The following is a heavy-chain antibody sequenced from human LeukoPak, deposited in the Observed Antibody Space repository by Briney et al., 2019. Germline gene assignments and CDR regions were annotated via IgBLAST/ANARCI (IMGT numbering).Heavy chain of an antibody. V-gene: IGHV4-59*01. Sequence: SETLSLTCTVSGGSISSYYWSWIRQPPGTGLEWMGYIYYSGSTNYNPSLKSRVTISVDTSKNQCSLKLSSVTAADTAVYYCARLPLGYCSSTSCYRGGYYYYGMDVWGQGTTVTVSS. CDR1: GGSISSYY. J-gene: IGHJ6*02. CDR2: IYYSGST. CDR3: ARLPLGYCSSTSCYRGGYYYYGMDV. D-gene: IGHD2-2*01.